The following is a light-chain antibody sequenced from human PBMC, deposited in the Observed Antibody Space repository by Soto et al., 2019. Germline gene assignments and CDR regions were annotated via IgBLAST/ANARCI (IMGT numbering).Light chain of an antibody. Sequence: DVKMSLSLSSLSANVGDRVTITCRASQDIGNFLAWYQQKPGKVPKLLIYAASTLQSGVPSRFSGSGSGTDFTLTISSLQPEDVATYYCQKCKVAPFTFGGGTKADI. V-gene: IGKV1-27*01. J-gene: IGKJ4*01. CDR1: QDIGNF. CDR2: AAS. CDR3: QKCKVAPFT.